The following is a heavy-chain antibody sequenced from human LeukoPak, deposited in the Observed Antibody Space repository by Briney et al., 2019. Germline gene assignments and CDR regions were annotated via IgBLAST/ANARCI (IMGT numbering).Heavy chain of an antibody. D-gene: IGHD6-13*01. CDR2: INHSGST. J-gene: IGHJ4*02. CDR3: ARGKYSSSWYDY. Sequence: SETLSLTCAVYGGSFSGYYWSWIRQPPGKGLEWIGEINHSGSTNYNPSLKSRVTISVDTSKNQFSLKLSSVTAADTAVYYCARGKYSSSWYDYWGQGTLVTASS. CDR1: GGSFSGYY. V-gene: IGHV4-34*01.